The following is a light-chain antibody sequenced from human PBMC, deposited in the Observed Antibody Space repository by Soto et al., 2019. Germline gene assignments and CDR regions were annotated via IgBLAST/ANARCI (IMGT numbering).Light chain of an antibody. CDR1: SSNIGAGYD. V-gene: IGLV1-40*01. CDR2: GNT. J-gene: IGLJ2*01. Sequence: QSVLTQPPSVSGAPGQRVTISCTGSSSNIGAGYDVHWYQHLPGTAPKLLIYGNTNRPSGVPDRFSGSKSDTSASLAITGLQAEDEADYYCQSYDSSLSGSVFGGGTQLTVL. CDR3: QSYDSSLSGSV.